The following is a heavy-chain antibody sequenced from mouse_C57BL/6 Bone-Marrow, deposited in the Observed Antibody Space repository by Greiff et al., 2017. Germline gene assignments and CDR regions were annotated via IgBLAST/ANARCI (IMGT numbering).Heavy chain of an antibody. J-gene: IGHJ4*01. CDR3: ARVGSSGYGPYAMDY. CDR1: GFTFSSYA. D-gene: IGHD3-2*02. CDR2: ISDGGSYT. Sequence: EVQLVESGGGLVKPGGSLKLSCAASGFTFSSYAMSWVRQTPEKRLEWVATISDGGSYTYYPDNVKGRFTISRDNAKNNLYLQMSHLKSEDTAMYYCARVGSSGYGPYAMDYWGQGTSVTVSS. V-gene: IGHV5-4*01.